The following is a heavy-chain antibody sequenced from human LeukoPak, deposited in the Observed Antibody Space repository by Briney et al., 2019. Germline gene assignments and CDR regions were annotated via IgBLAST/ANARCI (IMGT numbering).Heavy chain of an antibody. V-gene: IGHV3-7*01. Sequence: GGSLRLSCAASGLTFSSYWMSWVRQAPGKGLERVANIKQDGSEKYYVDSVKGRFTISRDNAKNSLYLQMNSLRAEDTAVYYCARGYSSGWTYYYYYYMDVWGKGTTVTVSS. CDR3: ARGYSSGWTYYYYYYMDV. D-gene: IGHD6-19*01. J-gene: IGHJ6*03. CDR1: GLTFSSYW. CDR2: IKQDGSEK.